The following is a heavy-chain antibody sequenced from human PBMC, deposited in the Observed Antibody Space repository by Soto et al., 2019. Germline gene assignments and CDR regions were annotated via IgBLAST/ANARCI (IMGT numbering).Heavy chain of an antibody. CDR3: ARAGSSIAAHWFDP. CDR2: INHSGGT. J-gene: IGHJ5*02. Sequence: SETLSLTCAVYGGSFSGYYWSWIRQSPGKGLEWIGEINHSGGTNYNPSLKSRVTISVDTSKNQFSLKLSSVTAADTAVYYCARAGSSIAAHWFDPWGQGTLVT. D-gene: IGHD6-6*01. V-gene: IGHV4-34*01. CDR1: GGSFSGYY.